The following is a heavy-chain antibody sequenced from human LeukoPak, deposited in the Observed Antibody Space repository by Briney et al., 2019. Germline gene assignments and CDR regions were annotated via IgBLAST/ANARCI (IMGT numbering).Heavy chain of an antibody. D-gene: IGHD6-13*01. CDR2: ISYDGSNK. V-gene: IGHV3-30*18. CDR1: GFTFSSYG. Sequence: GGSLRLSCAASGFTFSSYGMHWVRQAPGKGLEWVAVISYDGSNKYYADSVKGRFTISRDNSKNTLYLQMNSLRAEDTAVYYCANVREQQLEEFVYWGQGTLVTVSS. CDR3: ANVREQQLEEFVY. J-gene: IGHJ4*02.